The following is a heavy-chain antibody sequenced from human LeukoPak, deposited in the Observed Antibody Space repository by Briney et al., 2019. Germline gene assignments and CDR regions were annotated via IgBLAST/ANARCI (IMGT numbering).Heavy chain of an antibody. CDR2: IKQDGSEK. CDR1: GFTFSSYW. V-gene: IGHV3-7*01. D-gene: IGHD1-26*01. CDR3: ATGGGSYGGYFDY. Sequence: GGSLRLSCAASGFTFSSYWMSWVRQAPGKGLEWVANIKQDGSEKCYVDSVKGRFTISRDNAKNSLYLQMNSLRAEDTAVYYCATGGGSYGGYFDYWGQGTLVTVSS. J-gene: IGHJ4*02.